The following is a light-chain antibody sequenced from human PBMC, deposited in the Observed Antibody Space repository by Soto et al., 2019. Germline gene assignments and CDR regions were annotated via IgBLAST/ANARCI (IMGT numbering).Light chain of an antibody. Sequence: DIQMTQSPSSLSASVGDRVTITCRASQSISSYLNWYQQKPGKAPKLLIYAASSLQSGVPSRFSGSGSGTDFTLTISSLQPEDFATYYCLQYNSYSWTFGQGTKVAIK. CDR1: QSISSY. CDR3: LQYNSYSWT. CDR2: AAS. J-gene: IGKJ1*01. V-gene: IGKV1-39*01.